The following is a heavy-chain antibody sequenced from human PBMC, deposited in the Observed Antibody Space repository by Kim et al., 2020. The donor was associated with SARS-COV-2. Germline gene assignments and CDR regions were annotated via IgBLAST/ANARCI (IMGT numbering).Heavy chain of an antibody. J-gene: IGHJ4*02. D-gene: IGHD3-9*01. CDR1: GFTFSSYG. V-gene: IGHV3-30*18. CDR3: AKDGRYFDWLLYWDY. CDR2: ISYDGSNK. Sequence: GGSLRLSCAASGFTFSSYGMHWVRQAPGKGLEWVAVISYDGSNKYYADSVNGRFTISRDNSKNTLYLQMNSLRAEDTAVYYCAKDGRYFDWLLYWDYWGQGTLVTVSS.